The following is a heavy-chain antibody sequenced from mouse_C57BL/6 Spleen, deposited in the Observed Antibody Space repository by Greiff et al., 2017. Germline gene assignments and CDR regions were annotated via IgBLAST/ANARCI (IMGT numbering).Heavy chain of an antibody. CDR3: ASDSSCYYFDD. CDR1: GYTFTSYW. CDR2: INPSNGGT. Sequence: QVQLQQPGTELVKPGASVKLSCKASGYTFTSYWMHWVKQRPGQGLEWIGNINPSNGGTNYNEKFKSKATLTVDKSSSTAYMQLSSLTSEDSAVCYYASDSSCYYFDDWGQGTTLTASS. J-gene: IGHJ2*01. V-gene: IGHV1-53*01. D-gene: IGHD3-2*02.